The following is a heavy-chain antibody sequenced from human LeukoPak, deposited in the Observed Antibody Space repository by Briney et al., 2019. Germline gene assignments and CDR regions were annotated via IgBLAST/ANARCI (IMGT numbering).Heavy chain of an antibody. J-gene: IGHJ6*02. CDR2: INPSGGST. V-gene: IGHV1-46*01. Sequence: ASVKVSCKASGYNFISYYMHWVRQAPGQGLEWMGIINPSGGSTSYAQKFQDRVSMTRDTSTSTVYMELSSLKSEDTAVYYCAREDVVLVDAVRYYYYGMDIWGQGTTVTVSS. CDR1: GYNFISYY. CDR3: AREDVVLVDAVRYYYYGMDI. D-gene: IGHD2-8*01.